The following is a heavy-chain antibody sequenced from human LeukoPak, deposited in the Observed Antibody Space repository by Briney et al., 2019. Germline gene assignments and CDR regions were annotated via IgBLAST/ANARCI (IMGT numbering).Heavy chain of an antibody. V-gene: IGHV3-23*01. Sequence: GGSLRLSCAASGFSFSSYAMSWVRQAPGKGLEWVSAISGSGGSTYYADSVKGRYTISRDNSKNTLYLQMNSLRAEDTAVYYCAKPLAYCGGDCSAGFDYWGQGTLVTVSS. D-gene: IGHD2-21*02. CDR3: AKPLAYCGGDCSAGFDY. CDR1: GFSFSSYA. J-gene: IGHJ4*02. CDR2: ISGSGGST.